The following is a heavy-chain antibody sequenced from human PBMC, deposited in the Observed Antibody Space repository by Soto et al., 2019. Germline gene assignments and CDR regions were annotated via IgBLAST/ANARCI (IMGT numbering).Heavy chain of an antibody. J-gene: IGHJ4*02. V-gene: IGHV3-23*01. CDR1: GITFSSYA. D-gene: IGHD6-19*01. CDR3: AKGPHSSGWHYFDH. Sequence: GGSLRLSCAASGITFSSYAMSWVRQAPGKGLEWVSTVSGSGGNTYYADSVKGRFTISRDNIENTLYLQMISLRAEDMAIYYCAKGPHSSGWHYFDHWGQGTLVTVSS. CDR2: VSGSGGNT.